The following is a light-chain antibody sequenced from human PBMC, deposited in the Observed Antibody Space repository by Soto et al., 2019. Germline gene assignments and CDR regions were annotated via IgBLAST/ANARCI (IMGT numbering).Light chain of an antibody. CDR3: QQSHSTPLT. CDR1: QTITTY. CDR2: GAS. Sequence: DIQMTQSPSSLSASVGDRVTITCRASQTITTYVNCYQQKPGKAPQLLIYGASSLQSGVPSRFTGSGSGTDFTLTISCLQPEDFATYLCQQSHSTPLTFGQGTKVEIK. J-gene: IGKJ1*01. V-gene: IGKV1-39*01.